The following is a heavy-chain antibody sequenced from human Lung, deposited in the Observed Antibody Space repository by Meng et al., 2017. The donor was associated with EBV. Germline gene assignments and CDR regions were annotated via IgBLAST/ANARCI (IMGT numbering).Heavy chain of an antibody. J-gene: IGHJ4*02. CDR3: GRDQGRELINH. D-gene: IGHD1-7*01. Sequence: QGQLQEWGPGLVTPSGTLSLTCTVSGDSISSDIWWSWVRQPPGKGLEWIGEVYHRGDTNYNPSLKSRVDISVDKSKNQFYLSLFSVTAADTAVYYCGRDQGRELINHWGQGTLVTVSS. CDR1: GDSISSDIW. CDR2: VYHRGDT. V-gene: IGHV4-4*02.